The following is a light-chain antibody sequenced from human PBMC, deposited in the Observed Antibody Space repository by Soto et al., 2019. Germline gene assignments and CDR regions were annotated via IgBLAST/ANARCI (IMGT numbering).Light chain of an antibody. CDR1: SSNIGAGYD. CDR2: GNS. J-gene: IGLJ2*01. Sequence: QSVLTQPPSVSGAPGQRVTISCTGSSSNIGAGYDVHWYQQLPGTAPKLLIYGNSNRPSGVPDRFSGSKSGTSASLAITGLQAEDEADYSCQSYDSRLSGYVVFGGGTKLTV. V-gene: IGLV1-40*01. CDR3: QSYDSRLSGYVV.